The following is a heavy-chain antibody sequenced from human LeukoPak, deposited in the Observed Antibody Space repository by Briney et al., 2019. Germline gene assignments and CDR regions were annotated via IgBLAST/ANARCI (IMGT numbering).Heavy chain of an antibody. Sequence: GGSLRLSCAASGFTFSIYSINWVRQAPGKGLEWVSSISSISSYIYYADSVKGRFTISRDNAKNSLYLQMNSLRAEDTAVYYCARNYYDSSGYYYFDAFDIWGQGTMVTVSS. CDR2: ISSISSYI. CDR1: GFTFSIYS. V-gene: IGHV3-21*01. J-gene: IGHJ3*02. D-gene: IGHD3-22*01. CDR3: ARNYYDSSGYYYFDAFDI.